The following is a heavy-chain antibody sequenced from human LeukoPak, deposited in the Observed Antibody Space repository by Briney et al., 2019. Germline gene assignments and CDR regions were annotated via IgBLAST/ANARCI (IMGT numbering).Heavy chain of an antibody. Sequence: GGSLRLSCAASGFTFSSYSMNWVRQAPGKGLEWVSSISSSTSYICYADSVRGRFTISRDNAKNSLYLQMNSLRAEDTAVYYCASGYSSGWYPFDYWGQGTLVTVSS. V-gene: IGHV3-21*01. CDR2: ISSSTSYI. CDR3: ASGYSSGWYPFDY. J-gene: IGHJ4*02. D-gene: IGHD6-19*01. CDR1: GFTFSSYS.